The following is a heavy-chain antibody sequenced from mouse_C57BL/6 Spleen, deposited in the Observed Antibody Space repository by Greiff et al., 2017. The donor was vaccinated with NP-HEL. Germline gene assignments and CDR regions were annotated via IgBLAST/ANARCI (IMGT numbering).Heavy chain of an antibody. Sequence: EVKLMESGGDLVKPGGSLKLSCAASGFTFSSYGMSWVRQTPDKRLEWVATISSGGSYTYYPDSVKGRFTISRDNAKNTLYLQMSSLKSEDTAMYYCARLYGSKVAYFDYWGQGTTLTVSS. CDR2: ISSGGSYT. CDR3: ARLYGSKVAYFDY. V-gene: IGHV5-6*01. J-gene: IGHJ2*01. D-gene: IGHD1-1*01. CDR1: GFTFSSYG.